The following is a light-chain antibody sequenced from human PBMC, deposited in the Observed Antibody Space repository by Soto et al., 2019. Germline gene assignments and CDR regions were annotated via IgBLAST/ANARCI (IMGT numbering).Light chain of an antibody. J-gene: IGKJ2*01. Sequence: EIVLTQSPATLSLSPGERATLSCRASQSVSTYLAWYQQKPGQAPRLIIYDASNRATGIPARFCGSGSGAXXXXXXXXXXXXDFAXYYXQHRSNWPRTFSQGTKLEIK. CDR1: QSVSTY. CDR3: QHRSNWPRT. CDR2: DAS. V-gene: IGKV3-11*01.